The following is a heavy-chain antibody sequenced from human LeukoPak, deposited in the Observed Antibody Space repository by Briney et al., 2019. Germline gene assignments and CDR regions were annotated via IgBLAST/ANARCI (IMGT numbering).Heavy chain of an antibody. CDR2: MNPNSGNT. CDR1: GYTFTSYD. CDR3: AREIAPYHDILTGYYSLYYYYGMDV. D-gene: IGHD3-9*01. V-gene: IGHV1-8*01. J-gene: IGHJ6*02. Sequence: ASVKVSCKASGYTFTSYDINWVRQATGQGLEWMGWMNPNSGNTGYAQKFQGRVTMTRNTSISTAYMELSSLRSEDTAVYYCAREIAPYHDILTGYYSLYYYYGMDVWGQGTTVTVSS.